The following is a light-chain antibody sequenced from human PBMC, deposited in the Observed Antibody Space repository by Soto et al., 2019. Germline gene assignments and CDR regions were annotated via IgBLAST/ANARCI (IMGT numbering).Light chain of an antibody. Sequence: DIPMTQSPSPLSGAVGDRVTITCRASQTISSWLAWYQQKPGKAPKLLIYAASSLQSGVPSRFSGSGYGANFTLTISSLQPEDFATYYCQQSHSTPITFGQGTRLEIK. CDR3: QQSHSTPIT. CDR2: AAS. V-gene: IGKV1-39*01. CDR1: QTISSW. J-gene: IGKJ5*01.